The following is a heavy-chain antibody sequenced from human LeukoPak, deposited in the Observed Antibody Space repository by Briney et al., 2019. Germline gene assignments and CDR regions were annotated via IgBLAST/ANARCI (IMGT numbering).Heavy chain of an antibody. J-gene: IGHJ5*02. CDR3: ARDNYDSSDYYPSGWFDP. Sequence: SVTLSCKASGYTFTGYYMHWVRQAPGQGLEWMGWINPNSGGTKYTQKFQGRVTITRNTSISTAYIELSSLTSDDTAVYYCARDNYDSSDYYPSGWFDPWGQGTLVTVSS. V-gene: IGHV1-2*02. CDR2: INPNSGGT. CDR1: GYTFTGYY. D-gene: IGHD3-22*01.